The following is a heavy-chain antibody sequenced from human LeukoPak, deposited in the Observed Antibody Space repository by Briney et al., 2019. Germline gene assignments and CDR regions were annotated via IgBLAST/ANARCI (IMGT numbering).Heavy chain of an antibody. J-gene: IGHJ6*04. Sequence: KTGETLSLTCAVFGGPFSGYDWSWIRQTPGQGLEWIGEIKAKARFDYNPSLKSRVTIRLGTSDNQFSLQFTSVAAADTAVYYRARGLYWTSAGMGICFMDVWGTGTTVSASS. V-gene: IGHV4-34*01. CDR1: GGPFSGYD. CDR3: ARGLYWTSAGMGICFMDV. D-gene: IGHD6-13*01. CDR2: IKAKARF.